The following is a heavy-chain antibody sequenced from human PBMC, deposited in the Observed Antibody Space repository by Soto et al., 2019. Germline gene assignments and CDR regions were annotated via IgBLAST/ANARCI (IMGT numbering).Heavy chain of an antibody. D-gene: IGHD5-18*01. CDR3: AFYNTAMVVDY. J-gene: IGHJ4*02. V-gene: IGHV1-69*13. CDR2: IIPIFGTA. Sequence: ASVKVSCKASGGTFSSYAISWVRQAPGQGLEWMGGIIPIFGTANYAQKFQGRVTITADESTSTAYMELSSLRSEDTAVYYCAFYNTAMVVDYWGQGTLVTVSS. CDR1: GGTFSSYA.